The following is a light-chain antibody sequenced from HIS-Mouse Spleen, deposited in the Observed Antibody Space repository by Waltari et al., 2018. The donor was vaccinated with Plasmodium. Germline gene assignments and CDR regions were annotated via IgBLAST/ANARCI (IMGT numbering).Light chain of an antibody. CDR3: QQSYSTWT. V-gene: IGKV1-39*01. CDR2: AAS. J-gene: IGKJ1*01. Sequence: DIQMTQSPSSLSASVGARVTITCRASQSISSYLNWYQQKPGKAPKLLIHAASSLQSGVPSRFSGSGSGTDFTLTISSLQPEYFATYYCQQSYSTWTFGQGTKVEIK. CDR1: QSISSY.